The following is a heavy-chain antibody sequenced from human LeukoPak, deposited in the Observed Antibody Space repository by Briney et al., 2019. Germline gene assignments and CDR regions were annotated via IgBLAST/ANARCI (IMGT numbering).Heavy chain of an antibody. CDR1: GFTFSSYA. Sequence: QPGRSLRLSCAASGFTFSSYAMHWVRQAPGKGLEWVAVISYDGSNKYYADSVKGRFTISRDNSKNTLYLQMNSLGAEDTAVYYCARDGAAGIWYFDYWGQGTLVTVSS. J-gene: IGHJ4*02. CDR2: ISYDGSNK. V-gene: IGHV3-30*04. CDR3: ARDGAAGIWYFDY. D-gene: IGHD6-13*01.